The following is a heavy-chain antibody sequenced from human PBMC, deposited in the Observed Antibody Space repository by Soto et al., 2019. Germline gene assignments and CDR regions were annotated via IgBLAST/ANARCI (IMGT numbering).Heavy chain of an antibody. Sequence: GASVKVSCKASGYTFTGYYMHWVRQAPGQGLEWMGWINPNSGGTNYAQKFQGRVTMTRDTSTSTAYMELSRLRSDDTAVYYCARVIPGAEAWFDPWGQGTLVTVSS. CDR1: GYTFTGYY. J-gene: IGHJ5*02. CDR3: ARVIPGAEAWFDP. D-gene: IGHD2-2*01. CDR2: INPNSGGT. V-gene: IGHV1-2*02.